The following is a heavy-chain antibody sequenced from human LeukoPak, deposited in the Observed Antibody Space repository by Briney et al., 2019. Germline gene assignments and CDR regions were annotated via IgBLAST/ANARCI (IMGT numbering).Heavy chain of an antibody. V-gene: IGHV3-30*18. CDR2: ISYDGSNK. D-gene: IGHD6-13*01. J-gene: IGHJ6*02. CDR3: AKDPSVEAAAVGYYYYYGVDV. Sequence: GGSLRLSCAASGFTFSSYGMHWVRQAPGKGLEWVAVISYDGSNKYYADSVKGRFTISRDNSKNTLYLQMNSLRAEDTAVYYCAKDPSVEAAAVGYYYYYGVDVWGQGTTVTVSS. CDR1: GFTFSSYG.